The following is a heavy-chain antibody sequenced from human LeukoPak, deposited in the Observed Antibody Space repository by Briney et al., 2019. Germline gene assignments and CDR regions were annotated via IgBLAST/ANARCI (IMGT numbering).Heavy chain of an antibody. V-gene: IGHV4-59*05. D-gene: IGHD3-3*01. CDR2: VYYSGST. CDR3: ARLNNEFWY. CDR1: GGSISGYY. J-gene: IGHJ4*02. Sequence: SETLSLTCTVSGGSISGYYWSWIRQPPGKGLEWIGSVYYSGSTYSNPSLKSRVTISVDTSKNQFSLKLSSVTAADTAVYYCARLNNEFWYWGQGTLVTVSS.